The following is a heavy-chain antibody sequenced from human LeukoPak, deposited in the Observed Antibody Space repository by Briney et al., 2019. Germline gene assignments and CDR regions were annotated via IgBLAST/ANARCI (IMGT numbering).Heavy chain of an antibody. CDR3: ARRAVTYYYDSSGYPLYYYYYYMDV. CDR2: INHSGST. V-gene: IGHV4-34*01. Sequence: PSETLSLICAVYGGSFSGYYWSWIRQPPGKGLEWIGEINHSGSTNYNPSLKSRVTISVDTSKNQFSLKLSSVTAADTAVYYCARRAVTYYYDSSGYPLYYYYYYMDVWGKGTTVTVSS. CDR1: GGSFSGYY. D-gene: IGHD3-22*01. J-gene: IGHJ6*03.